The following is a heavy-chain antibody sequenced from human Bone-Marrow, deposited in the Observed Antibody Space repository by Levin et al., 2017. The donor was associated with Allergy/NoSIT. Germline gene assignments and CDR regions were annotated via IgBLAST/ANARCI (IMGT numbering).Heavy chain of an antibody. CDR2: INPNSGGT. CDR3: ARGGVVVVVAATRLMEENDDDGMDV. J-gene: IGHJ6*02. Sequence: GESLKISCKASGYTFTGYYMHWVRQAPGQGLEWMGWINPNSGGTNYAQKFQGRVTMTRDTSISTAYMELSRLRSDDTAVYYCARGGVVVVVAATRLMEENDDDGMDVWGQGTTVTVSS. V-gene: IGHV1-2*02. CDR1: GYTFTGYY. D-gene: IGHD2-15*01.